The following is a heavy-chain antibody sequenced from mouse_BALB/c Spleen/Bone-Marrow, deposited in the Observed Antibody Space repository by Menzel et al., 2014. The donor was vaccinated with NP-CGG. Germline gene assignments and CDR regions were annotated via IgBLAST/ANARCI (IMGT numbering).Heavy chain of an antibody. Sequence: VQLKQSGGGLVQPGGSLKLSCAASGFDFSRYWVTWVRQAPGKGLEWIGEINPDSSTINYTPSLKDKFIISRDNAKNTLYLQMSKVRSEDTALYYCAKNYYYGYVAYWGQGTLVTVPA. V-gene: IGHV4-1*02. D-gene: IGHD1-2*01. CDR3: AKNYYYGYVAY. CDR1: GFDFSRYW. J-gene: IGHJ3*01. CDR2: INPDSSTI.